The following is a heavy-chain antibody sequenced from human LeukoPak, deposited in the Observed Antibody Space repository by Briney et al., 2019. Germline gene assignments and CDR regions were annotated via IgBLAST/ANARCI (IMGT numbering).Heavy chain of an antibody. D-gene: IGHD1-26*01. V-gene: IGHV4-59*08. CDR1: GGSISSYY. Sequence: SETLSLTCTVSGGSISSYYWSWIRQPPGKGLEWIGYIYYSGSTNYNPSLKSRVTISVDTSKNQFSLKLSSVPAADTAVYYCARRSSELDAFDIWGQGTMVTVSS. J-gene: IGHJ3*02. CDR2: IYYSGST. CDR3: ARRSSELDAFDI.